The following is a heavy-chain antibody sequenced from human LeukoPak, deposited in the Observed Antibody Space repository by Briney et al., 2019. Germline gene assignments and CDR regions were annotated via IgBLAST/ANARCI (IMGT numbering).Heavy chain of an antibody. CDR1: GVSFSGYY. J-gene: IGHJ6*02. V-gene: IGHV4-34*01. CDR3: ARTRSRYNSGYAPNYGMDV. Sequence: SETLSLTCAVYGVSFSGYYWSWIRQPPGKGLEWIGEINHSGSTNYNPSLKSRVTISVDTSKNQFSLKLSSVTAADTAVYYCARTRSRYNSGYAPNYGMDVWGQGTTVTVSS. D-gene: IGHD5-12*01. CDR2: INHSGST.